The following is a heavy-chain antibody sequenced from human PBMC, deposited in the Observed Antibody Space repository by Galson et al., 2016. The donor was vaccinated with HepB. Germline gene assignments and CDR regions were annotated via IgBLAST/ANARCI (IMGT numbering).Heavy chain of an antibody. J-gene: IGHJ4*02. CDR1: GGFMSSNSYY. Sequence: SETLSLTCTVSGGFMSSNSYYWGWIRQSPGKGLEWIGNFFYSGNSFYNPSLKSRVNIYLDTSKNEISLNLKSVTAADTAVYYCARGILDYGGNAFDYWGQGTLVTVSS. V-gene: IGHV4-39*01. D-gene: IGHD4/OR15-4a*01. CDR2: FFYSGNS. CDR3: ARGILDYGGNAFDY.